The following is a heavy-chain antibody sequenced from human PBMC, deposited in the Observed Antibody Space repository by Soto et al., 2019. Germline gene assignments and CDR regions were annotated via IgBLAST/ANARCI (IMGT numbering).Heavy chain of an antibody. D-gene: IGHD3-10*01. CDR2: IYSGGST. CDR1: GFTVSSNY. CDR3: ARGRYYYGSGSYYPLYYYYYMDV. Sequence: GGSLRLSCAASGFTVSSNYMSWVRQAPGKGLEWVSVIYSGGSTYYADSVKGRFTISRDNSKNTLYLQMNSLRAEDTAVYYCARGRYYYGSGSYYPLYYYYYMDVWGKGTTVTVSS. V-gene: IGHV3-66*01. J-gene: IGHJ6*03.